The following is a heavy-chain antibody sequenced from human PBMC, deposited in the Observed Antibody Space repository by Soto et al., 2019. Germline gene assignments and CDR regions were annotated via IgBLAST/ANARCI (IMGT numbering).Heavy chain of an antibody. D-gene: IGHD2-2*02. Sequence: SSVKVSCKASGYTFTGYYMHWVRQAPGQGLEWMGWINPNSGGTNYAQKFQGRVTMTRDTSISTAYMELSRLRSDDTAVYYCAREDIVVVPAAIDAFDIWGQLTMVTVSS. V-gene: IGHV1-2*02. CDR3: AREDIVVVPAAIDAFDI. J-gene: IGHJ3*02. CDR2: INPNSGGT. CDR1: GYTFTGYY.